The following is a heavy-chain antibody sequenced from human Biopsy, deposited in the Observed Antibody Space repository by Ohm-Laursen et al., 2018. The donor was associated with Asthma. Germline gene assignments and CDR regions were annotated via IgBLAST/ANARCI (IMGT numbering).Heavy chain of an antibody. V-gene: IGHV4-39*01. CDR1: GGSMTPTSHY. CDR3: ARRITIFGVVQKDHGMDA. J-gene: IGHJ6*02. D-gene: IGHD3-3*01. Sequence: TLSLTCTVSGGSMTPTSHYWDWIRQAPGKGLEWTGYISYGGKTSYNPSLKNRVTISRDTSKNQFSLRLTSVTAADTAVYFCARRITIFGVVQKDHGMDAWGQGTTVIVSS. CDR2: ISYGGKT.